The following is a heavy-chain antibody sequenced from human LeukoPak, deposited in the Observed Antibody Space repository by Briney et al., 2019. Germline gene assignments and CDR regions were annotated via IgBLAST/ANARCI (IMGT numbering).Heavy chain of an antibody. CDR2: ISHNVSP. J-gene: IGHJ6*02. V-gene: IGHV4-59*01. CDR1: GGSISSYY. Sequence: SETLSLTCTVSGGSISSYYWSWIRQPPGKGLEWIGYISHNVSPDYSPSLKSRVTISADTSKNQFSLILRSVTAADTAVYYCTRDHWLKSSKTWYYYGLDVWGQGTTVTVSS. D-gene: IGHD3-9*01. CDR3: TRDHWLKSSKTWYYYGLDV.